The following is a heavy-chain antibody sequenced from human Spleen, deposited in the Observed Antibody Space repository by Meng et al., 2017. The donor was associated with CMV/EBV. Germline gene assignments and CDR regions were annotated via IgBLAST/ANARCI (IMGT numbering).Heavy chain of an antibody. J-gene: IGHJ3*02. V-gene: IGHV3-21*04. Sequence: GESLKISCAASGFTFSSYNMNWVRQAPGKGLEWVSAITSTNTYIYYADSVKGRFTISRDNDKDSLYLQMNSLRAEDTALYYCAKDINPNFGVARDIWGQGTMVTVSS. CDR3: AKDINPNFGVARDI. D-gene: IGHD3-3*01. CDR1: GFTFSSYN. CDR2: ITSTNTYI.